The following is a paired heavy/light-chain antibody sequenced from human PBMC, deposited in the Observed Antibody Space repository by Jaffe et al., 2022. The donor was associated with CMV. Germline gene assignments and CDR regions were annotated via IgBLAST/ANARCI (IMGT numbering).Heavy chain of an antibody. D-gene: IGHD3-22*01. CDR3: HGYSQFDSQFDY. CDR2: ITSSDASV. CDR1: GFTSSSYE. Sequence: EVQLVESGGGLVQPGGSLRLSCAASGFTSSSYEFNWVRQAPGKGLEWVSHITSSDASVYYADSVKGRFTISRDNAKNSLYLQMSSLRAEDTAVYYCHGYSQFDSQFDYWGQGTLVTVSS. V-gene: IGHV3-48*03. J-gene: IGHJ4*02.
Light chain of an antibody. J-gene: IGKJ5*01. Sequence: DVVMTQSPLSLPVTLGQPASISCRSSQSLVHSDGNTYLTWFQHRPGHSPRRLIYKVSNRDSGVPDRFSGSGSGTDFTLRISRVEADDVGVYYCMQGAHWPPITFGQGTRLEIK. CDR1: QSLVHSDGNTY. CDR2: KVS. V-gene: IGKV2-30*02. CDR3: MQGAHWPPIT.